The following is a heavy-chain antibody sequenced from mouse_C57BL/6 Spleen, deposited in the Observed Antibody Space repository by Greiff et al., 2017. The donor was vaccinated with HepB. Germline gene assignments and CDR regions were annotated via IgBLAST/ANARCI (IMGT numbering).Heavy chain of an antibody. Sequence: QVQLKESGPELVKPGASVKISCKASGYAFSSSWMNWVKQRPGKGLEWIGRIYPGDGDTNYNGKFKGKATLTADKSSSTAYMQLSSLTSEDSAVYFCARTLTGTRTYFDYWGQGTTLTVSS. CDR1: GYAFSSSW. D-gene: IGHD4-1*01. J-gene: IGHJ2*01. CDR2: IYPGDGDT. CDR3: ARTLTGTRTYFDY. V-gene: IGHV1-82*01.